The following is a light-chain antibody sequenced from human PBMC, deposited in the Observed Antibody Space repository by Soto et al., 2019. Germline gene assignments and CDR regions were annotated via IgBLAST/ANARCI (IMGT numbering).Light chain of an antibody. V-gene: IGLV1-47*01. CDR1: SSNIESNY. CDR2: RNS. CDR3: AAWDDSLSGYV. J-gene: IGLJ1*01. Sequence: QSVLTQPPSASGTPGQKVTISCSGSSSNIESNYVYWYQHLPGTAPNLLIYRNSQRPSGVPDRFSGSKSGTSASLAISGLRSEDEADYYCAAWDDSLSGYVFGTGTKLTVL.